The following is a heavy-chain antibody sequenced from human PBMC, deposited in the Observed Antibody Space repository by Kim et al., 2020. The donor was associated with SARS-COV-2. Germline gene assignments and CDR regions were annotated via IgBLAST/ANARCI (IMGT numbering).Heavy chain of an antibody. CDR3: ARGGAMVRGVKPYYYYGMDV. D-gene: IGHD3-10*01. J-gene: IGHJ6*02. CDR1: GYTFTSYD. Sequence: ASVKVSCKASGYTFTSYDINWVRQATGQGLEWMGWMNPNSGNTGYAQKFQGRVTMTRNTSISTAYMELSSLRSEDTAVYYCARGGAMVRGVKPYYYYGMDVWGQGTTVTVSS. V-gene: IGHV1-8*01. CDR2: MNPNSGNT.